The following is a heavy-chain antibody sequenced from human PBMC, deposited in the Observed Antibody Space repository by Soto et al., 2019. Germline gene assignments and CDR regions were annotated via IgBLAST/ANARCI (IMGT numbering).Heavy chain of an antibody. J-gene: IGHJ4*02. D-gene: IGHD3-10*01. Sequence: QVQLVESGGGVVQPGRSLRLSCAASGFTFSSYGMHWVRQAPGKGLEWVAVIWYDGSNKYYADSVKGRFTISRDNSKNTLYLQMNSLRAEDTAVYYCARDEDRYYYGSGRGSAFYWGQGTLVTVSS. CDR1: GFTFSSYG. V-gene: IGHV3-33*01. CDR2: IWYDGSNK. CDR3: ARDEDRYYYGSGRGSAFY.